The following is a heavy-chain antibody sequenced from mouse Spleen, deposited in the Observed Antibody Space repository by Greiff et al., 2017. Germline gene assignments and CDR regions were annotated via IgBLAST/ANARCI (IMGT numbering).Heavy chain of an antibody. CDR3: ARSYGNYVDY. D-gene: IGHD2-10*02. CDR2: IYPGDGDT. V-gene: IGHV1-82*01. Sequence: VQGVESGPELVKPGASVKISCKASGYAFSSSWMNWVKQRPGKGVEWIGRIYPGDGDTNYNGKFKGKATLTADKSSSTAYMQLSSLTSEDSAVYFCARSYGNYVDYWGQGTTLTVSS. CDR1: GYAFSSSW. J-gene: IGHJ2*01.